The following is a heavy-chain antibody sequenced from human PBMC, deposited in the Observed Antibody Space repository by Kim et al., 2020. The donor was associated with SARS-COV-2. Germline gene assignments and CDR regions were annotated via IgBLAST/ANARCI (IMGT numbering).Heavy chain of an antibody. D-gene: IGHD1-7*01. J-gene: IGHJ6*04. CDR3: ARGAGTLPYYYGMDV. CDR2: IYYSGST. CDR1: GGSISSGGYY. Sequence: SETLSLTCTVSGGSISSGGYYWSGIRQHPGKGLEWIGYIYYSGSTYYNPSLKSRVTISVDTSKNQFSLKLSSVTAADTAVYYCARGAGTLPYYYGMDVWGKGTTVTVSS. V-gene: IGHV4-31*03.